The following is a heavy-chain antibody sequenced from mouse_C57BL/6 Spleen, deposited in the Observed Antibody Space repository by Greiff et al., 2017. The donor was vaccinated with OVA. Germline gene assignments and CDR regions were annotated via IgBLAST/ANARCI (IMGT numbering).Heavy chain of an antibody. CDR1: GFTFSSYA. D-gene: IGHD3-2*02. V-gene: IGHV5-4*01. CDR2: ISDGGSYT. Sequence: EVKLVESGGGLVKPGGSLKLSCAASGFTFSSYAMSWVRQTPEKRLEWVATISDGGSYTYYPDNVKGRFTISRDNAKNNLYLQMGHLKSEDTAMYYCARDQDDWFAYWGQGTLVTVSA. J-gene: IGHJ3*01. CDR3: ARDQDDWFAY.